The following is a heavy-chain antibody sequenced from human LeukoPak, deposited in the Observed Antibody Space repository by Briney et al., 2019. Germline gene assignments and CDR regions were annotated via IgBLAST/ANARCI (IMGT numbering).Heavy chain of an antibody. CDR1: GFTFSNAW. J-gene: IGHJ4*02. CDR3: TTELLAVCDY. CDR2: IKSKTDGGTK. V-gene: IGHV3-15*01. Sequence: GGSLRLSCAASGFTFSNAWMSWVRQAPGKGREWVSRIKSKTDGGTKDYAAPVKGRFTISRDDSKHTLYLQMNSLKTEDTAVYYCTTELLAVCDYWGQGTLVTVSS. D-gene: IGHD1-26*01.